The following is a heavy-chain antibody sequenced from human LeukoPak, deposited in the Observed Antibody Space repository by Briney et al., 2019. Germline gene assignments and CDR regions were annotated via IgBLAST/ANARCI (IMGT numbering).Heavy chain of an antibody. V-gene: IGHV4-59*08. CDR2: IYYSGST. D-gene: IGHD3-10*01. Sequence: SETLSLICTVSGGSISSYYWSWIRQPPGKGLEWMGYIYYSGSTNYNPSLKSRVTISVDTSKKQFSLKLSSVTAADTAVYYCATGGSGSYLFDYWGQGTLVTVSS. J-gene: IGHJ4*02. CDR3: ATGGSGSYLFDY. CDR1: GGSISSYY.